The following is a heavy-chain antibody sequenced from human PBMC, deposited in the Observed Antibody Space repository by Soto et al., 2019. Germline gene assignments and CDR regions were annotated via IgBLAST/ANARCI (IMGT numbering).Heavy chain of an antibody. J-gene: IGHJ6*02. CDR2: INHSGST. Sequence: SETLSLSCAVYGGSFSGYYWSWIRQPPGKGLEWIGEINHSGSTNYNPSLKSRVTISVDTSKNQFSLKLSSVTAADTAVYYCARPTRQWLGLRYYYGMDVWGQGTTVTVSS. CDR1: GGSFSGYY. D-gene: IGHD6-19*01. CDR3: ARPTRQWLGLRYYYGMDV. V-gene: IGHV4-34*01.